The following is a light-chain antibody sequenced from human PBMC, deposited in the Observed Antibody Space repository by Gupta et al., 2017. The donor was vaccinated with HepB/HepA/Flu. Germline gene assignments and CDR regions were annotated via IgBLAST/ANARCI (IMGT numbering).Light chain of an antibody. J-gene: IGKJ1*01. CDR3: RQHNSYPRT. CDR2: AAS. CDR1: QGIRND. V-gene: IGKV1-17*01. Sequence: DIQMTQSPSSLSASVGDRVTITCRASQGIRNDIGWYQQKPGKAPKRLIYAASSLQIGVPSRFSGSGSGTEFTLTISSLQPEDFATYYCRQHNSYPRTFGQGTKVEIK.